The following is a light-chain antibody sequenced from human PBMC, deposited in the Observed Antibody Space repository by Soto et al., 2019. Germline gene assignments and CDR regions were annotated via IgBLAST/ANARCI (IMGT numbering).Light chain of an antibody. Sequence: EIVFTHSPSTLSLSPGERATLSCRACQSVSSYLAWYQQKPGQPPRLLIYDASNRATGIPARFSGSGSGTDFTLTISSLEPEDFAVYYCQQRSNWQVTFGQGTRLEIK. CDR2: DAS. V-gene: IGKV3-11*01. CDR1: QSVSSY. J-gene: IGKJ5*01. CDR3: QQRSNWQVT.